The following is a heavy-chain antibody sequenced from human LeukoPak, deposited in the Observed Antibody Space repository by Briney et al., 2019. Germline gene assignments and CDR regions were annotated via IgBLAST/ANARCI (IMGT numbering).Heavy chain of an antibody. CDR1: GFTFSSYS. V-gene: IGHV3-48*04. D-gene: IGHD1-26*01. CDR2: ISSSSTI. CDR3: ARDGWADY. J-gene: IGHJ4*02. Sequence: GGSLRLSCAASGFTFSSYSMYWVRQAPGKGLEWVSYISSSSTIYYADSVKGRFTISRDNARNSLYLQMNSLRAEDTAVYYCARDGWADYWGQGTLVTVSS.